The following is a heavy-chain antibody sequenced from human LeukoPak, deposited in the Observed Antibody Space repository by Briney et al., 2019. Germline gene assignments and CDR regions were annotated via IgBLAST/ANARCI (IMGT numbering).Heavy chain of an antibody. CDR2: IYYSGST. V-gene: IGHV4-59*12. J-gene: IGHJ5*02. CDR3: ARRKTVVVPAADWFDP. Sequence: SETLSLTCTVSGGSIISYYWSWIRQPPGKGLEWIGYIYYSGSTNYNPSLKSRVTISVDTSKNQFSLKLSSVTAADTAVYYCARRKTVVVPAADWFDPWGQGTLVTVSS. CDR1: GGSIISYY. D-gene: IGHD2-2*01.